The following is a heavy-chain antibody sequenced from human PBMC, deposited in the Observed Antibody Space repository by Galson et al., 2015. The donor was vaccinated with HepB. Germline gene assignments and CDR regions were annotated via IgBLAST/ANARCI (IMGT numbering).Heavy chain of an antibody. J-gene: IGHJ3*02. CDR1: GFTFNVYW. Sequence: SLRLSCAASGFTFNVYWMTWVRQAPGKGLEWVANIKQDGRDKYYVDSVKGRFTISRDNAKNSLYLQMNSLRADDTAVYYCARGYCSRTSCYTDAFDIWGQGTMVTASS. V-gene: IGHV3-7*04. D-gene: IGHD2-2*02. CDR3: ARGYCSRTSCYTDAFDI. CDR2: IKQDGRDK.